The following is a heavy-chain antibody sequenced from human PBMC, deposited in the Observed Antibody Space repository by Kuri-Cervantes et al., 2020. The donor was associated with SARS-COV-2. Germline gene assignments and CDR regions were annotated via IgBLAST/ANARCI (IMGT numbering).Heavy chain of an antibody. J-gene: IGHJ6*02. CDR3: ARESNYSHYYGTEV. CDR1: GGSVSSSGYY. CDR2: TYYSGTT. Sequence: SETLSLTCTVSGGSVSSSGYYWTWIRQPPGKGLEWIGHTYYSGTTKYNPSLKSRVTISVDTSKNQFSLELDSVTAADTAVYYCARESNYSHYYGTEVWGQGTTVTVSS. V-gene: IGHV4-61*08.